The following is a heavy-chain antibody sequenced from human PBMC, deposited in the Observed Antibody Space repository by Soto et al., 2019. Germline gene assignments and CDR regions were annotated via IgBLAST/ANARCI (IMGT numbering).Heavy chain of an antibody. CDR2: INARNGNT. CDR1: GYTFTSYA. D-gene: IGHD3-22*01. V-gene: IGHV1-3*01. Sequence: ASVKVSCKASGYTFTSYAMHWVRQAPGQRLEWMGWINARNGNTKYSQKFQGRFTISRDNSKNTQYLQMNSLRAEDTAVYYCAKDTYYYSSTGYYVFDYWGQGTLVTVSS. CDR3: AKDTYYYSSTGYYVFDY. J-gene: IGHJ4*02.